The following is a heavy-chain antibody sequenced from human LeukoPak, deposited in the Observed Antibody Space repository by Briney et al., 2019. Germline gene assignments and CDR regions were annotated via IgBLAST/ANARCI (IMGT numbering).Heavy chain of an antibody. CDR2: MSATGSDI. D-gene: IGHD2-21*02. CDR1: GFTFSIYS. V-gene: IGHV3-23*01. J-gene: IGHJ2*01. CDR3: AKDLVTWASGNWYFDL. Sequence: GGSLRLSCAASGFTFSIYSINWVRQAPGKGLQWVSTMSATGSDIHHADSVKGRFTISRDNSKNTLYLQMNSLRAEDTAVYYCAKDLVTWASGNWYFDLWGRGTLVTVSS.